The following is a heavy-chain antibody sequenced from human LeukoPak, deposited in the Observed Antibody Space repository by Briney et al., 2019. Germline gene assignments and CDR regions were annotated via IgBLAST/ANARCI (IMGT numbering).Heavy chain of an antibody. V-gene: IGHV3-66*02. CDR3: ARGEDLDFWSGSPMDV. Sequence: GGSLRLSCAASGFTVSFNYMSWVRQAPGKGLEWVSVIYSGGSIYYADSVKGRFTISRDNSKNTLYLLMNSLRAEDTAVYYCARGEDLDFWSGSPMDVWGKGTTVTVSS. J-gene: IGHJ6*03. CDR1: GFTVSFNY. CDR2: IYSGGSI. D-gene: IGHD3-3*01.